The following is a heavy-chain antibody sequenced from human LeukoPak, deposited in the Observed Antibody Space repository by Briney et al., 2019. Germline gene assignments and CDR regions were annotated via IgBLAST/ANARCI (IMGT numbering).Heavy chain of an antibody. J-gene: IGHJ3*02. V-gene: IGHV6-1*01. Sequence: SQTLSLTCAISGDSVSSNSAAWHWLRQSPSRGLEWLGRTYYTSKWFNDYAVSAKSRITINPDTSKNQFSLQLNSVTPEDTAVYYCARDFRSHGAFDIWGQGTMVTVSS. CDR3: ARDFRSHGAFDI. CDR1: GDSVSSNSAA. CDR2: TYYTSKWFN.